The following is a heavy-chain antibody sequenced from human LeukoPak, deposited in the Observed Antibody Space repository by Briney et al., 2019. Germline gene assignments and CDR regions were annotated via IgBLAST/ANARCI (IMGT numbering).Heavy chain of an antibody. CDR1: GYTFTSYG. CDR2: ISAYNGTT. CDR3: ARDSVDGSGTYYNDSPDY. J-gene: IGHJ4*02. V-gene: IGHV1-18*01. D-gene: IGHD3-10*01. Sequence: ASVKVSCKASGYTFTSYGISWVRQAPGQGLEWMAWISAYNGTTDYAQNLRGRVTMTTDTSTCTAYMELRSLRSDDTAVYYCARDSVDGSGTYYNDSPDYWGQGTLVTVSS.